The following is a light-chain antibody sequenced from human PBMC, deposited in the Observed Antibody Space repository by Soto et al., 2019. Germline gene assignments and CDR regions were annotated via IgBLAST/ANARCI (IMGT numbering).Light chain of an antibody. J-gene: IGKJ4*01. CDR3: QHYNNWLGT. CDR2: ATS. V-gene: IGKV3-20*01. Sequence: EIVLTQSPGTLSLSPGETATLSCRASQTIGSTYLAWYQQKPGQAPRLLIFATSSRATGIPDRFSGSGSGTDFTLSISRLEPEDFAVYYCQHYNNWLGTFGGGTKVEIK. CDR1: QTIGSTY.